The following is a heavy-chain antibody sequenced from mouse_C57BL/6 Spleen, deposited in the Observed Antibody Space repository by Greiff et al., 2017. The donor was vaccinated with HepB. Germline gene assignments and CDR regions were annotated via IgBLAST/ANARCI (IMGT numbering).Heavy chain of an antibody. CDR3: ARPNYGNPYWYFDV. J-gene: IGHJ1*03. CDR2: ILPSIGRT. D-gene: IGHD1-1*01. Sequence: QVQLQQSGSELRSPGSSVKLSCKDFDSEVFPLAYMSWVRQKPGHGFEWIGGILPSIGRTIYGEKFEDKATLDADTLSNTAYLELNSLTSEDSAIYYCARPNYGNPYWYFDVWGTGTTVTVSS. V-gene: IGHV15-2*01. CDR1: DSEVFPLAY.